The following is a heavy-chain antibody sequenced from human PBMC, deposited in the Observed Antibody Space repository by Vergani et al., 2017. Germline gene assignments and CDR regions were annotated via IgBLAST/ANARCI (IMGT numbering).Heavy chain of an antibody. CDR3: AREGYCTNGVCFTLFDV. Sequence: QVQLVQSGAEVKKPGSSVKVSCKASGATFRSNTISWVRQVPGQGLEWMGRIIPVLGKTKYAQDFQGRLTITADTSTSTAYMELTSLRSQDTAVYYCAREGYCTNGVCFTLFDVWGQGALVTVSS. D-gene: IGHD2-8*01. CDR1: GATFRSNT. J-gene: IGHJ4*02. CDR2: IIPVLGKT. V-gene: IGHV1-69*08.